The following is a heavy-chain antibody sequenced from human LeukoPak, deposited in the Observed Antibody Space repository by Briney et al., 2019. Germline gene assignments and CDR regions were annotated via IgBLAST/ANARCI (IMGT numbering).Heavy chain of an antibody. J-gene: IGHJ3*02. CDR3: ARDVAPIDAFDI. D-gene: IGHD2-21*01. V-gene: IGHV3-23*01. Sequence: GGSLRLSCTASGFTFSSYAMTWVRQAPGKGLEWVSAISGSGGSRYYADSVKGRFTISRDNSKNTLYLQMNSLRAEDTAVYYCARDVAPIDAFDIWGQGTMVTVSS. CDR1: GFTFSSYA. CDR2: ISGSGGSR.